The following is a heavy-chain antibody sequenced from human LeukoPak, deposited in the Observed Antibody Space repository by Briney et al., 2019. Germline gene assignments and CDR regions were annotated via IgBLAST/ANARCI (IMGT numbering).Heavy chain of an antibody. J-gene: IGHJ4*02. CDR3: ARGPGYYGSGSYPSVY. CDR2: IYTSGST. V-gene: IGHV4-61*02. Sequence: SETLSLTCTVSGGSISSGSYYWTWIRQPAGKGLEWIGRIYTSGSTNYNPSLKSRVTISLDTSKNQFSLRLSSVTAADTAVYYCARGPGYYGSGSYPSVYWGQGTLVTVSS. D-gene: IGHD3-10*01. CDR1: GGSISSGSYY.